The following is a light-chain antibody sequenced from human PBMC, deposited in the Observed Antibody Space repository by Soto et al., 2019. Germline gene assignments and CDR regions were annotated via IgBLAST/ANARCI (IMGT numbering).Light chain of an antibody. CDR3: QQYQSLPFT. CDR1: QSVSSY. Sequence: EIVLTQSPATLSLSPGERATLSCRASQSVSSYLAWYQQKPGQPPKLLIYWSSTRESGVPDRFIGSGSGTDFTLTVSSLQAEDVAVYYCQQYQSLPFTFGPGTTVHIK. J-gene: IGKJ3*01. V-gene: IGKV4-1*01. CDR2: WSS.